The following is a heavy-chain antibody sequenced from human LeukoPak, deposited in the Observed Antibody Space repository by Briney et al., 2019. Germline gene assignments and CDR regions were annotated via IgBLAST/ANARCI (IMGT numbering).Heavy chain of an antibody. Sequence: PGGSLRLSCAASGFTFSSYSMNWVRQAPGKGLEWVSYISSSSSTIYYADSVKGRFTISRDNAKNSLYLRMNSLRAEDTAVYYCARDRGSSWTFGGQGTMVTVSS. CDR2: ISSSSSTI. CDR3: ARDRGSSWTF. V-gene: IGHV3-48*01. J-gene: IGHJ3*01. D-gene: IGHD6-13*01. CDR1: GFTFSSYS.